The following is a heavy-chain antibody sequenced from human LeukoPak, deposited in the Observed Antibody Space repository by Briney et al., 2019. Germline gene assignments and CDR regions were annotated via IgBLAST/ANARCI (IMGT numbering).Heavy chain of an antibody. Sequence: GGSLRLSCAASGFTFSSYGMSWVRQAPGKGLEWVSAISGSGGSTYYADSVKGRFTISRGSSKNTLYLQMNSLRAEDTAVYYCAKGPSGSGSYYLYYYYYMDVWGKGTTVTISS. D-gene: IGHD3-10*01. J-gene: IGHJ6*03. CDR3: AKGPSGSGSYYLYYYYYMDV. V-gene: IGHV3-23*01. CDR2: ISGSGGST. CDR1: GFTFSSYG.